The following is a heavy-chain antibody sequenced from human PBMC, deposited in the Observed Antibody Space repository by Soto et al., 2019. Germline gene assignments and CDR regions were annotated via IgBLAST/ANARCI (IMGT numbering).Heavy chain of an antibody. Sequence: GGSLRLSFAASGFTFSDYYMSWIRQAPGKGLEWVSYISSSGSTIYYADSVKGRFTISRDNAKNSLYLQMNSLRAEDTAVYYCARGRYDWAPVYYYYMDVWGKGTTVTVSS. CDR2: ISSSGSTI. CDR1: GFTFSDYY. J-gene: IGHJ6*03. D-gene: IGHD5-12*01. CDR3: ARGRYDWAPVYYYYMDV. V-gene: IGHV3-11*01.